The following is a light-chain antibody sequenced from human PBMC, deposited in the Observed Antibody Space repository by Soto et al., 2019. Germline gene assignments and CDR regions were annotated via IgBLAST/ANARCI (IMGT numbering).Light chain of an antibody. CDR2: GAS. V-gene: IGKV3-20*01. J-gene: IGKJ3*01. Sequence: EIVLTQSPGTLSLSPGERATLSCRASQSVSSSYLAWYQQKPGQAPRLLIYGASSRATGIPDRFSGSGSGTSCTLTISRLEPEDFAVYYCQQYGSSPRFTFGPGTKVDIK. CDR1: QSVSSSY. CDR3: QQYGSSPRFT.